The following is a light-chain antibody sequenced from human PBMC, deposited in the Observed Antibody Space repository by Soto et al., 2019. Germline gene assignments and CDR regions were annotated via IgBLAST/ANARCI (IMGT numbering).Light chain of an antibody. CDR2: DAS. V-gene: IGKV3-11*01. J-gene: IGKJ4*01. Sequence: EVVLTQSPATLSLSLGERATLSCRASQSVSTYLAWYQQRPGQAPKLLIFDASNRATGIPARFSGSGSGTDFTLTISSLESEDFAVYYCQQNSNWALTFGGGTRVEIK. CDR3: QQNSNWALT. CDR1: QSVSTY.